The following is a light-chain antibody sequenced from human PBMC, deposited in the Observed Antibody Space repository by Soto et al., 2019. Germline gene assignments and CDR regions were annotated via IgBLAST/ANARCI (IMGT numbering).Light chain of an antibody. CDR3: QQYKSYPWT. CDR2: KAS. Sequence: DIQMTQSPSTLSASVGDRVTITCRGSQSIRSWLAWYQQKPGKAPKLLIYKASSLESGVPSRFSGSGSGTEFTLTISSLQPDDFATYYCQQYKSYPWTFGQGTKVEIK. CDR1: QSIRSW. V-gene: IGKV1-5*03. J-gene: IGKJ1*01.